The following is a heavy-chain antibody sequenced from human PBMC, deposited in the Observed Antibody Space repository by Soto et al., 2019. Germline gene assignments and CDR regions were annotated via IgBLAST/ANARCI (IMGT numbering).Heavy chain of an antibody. V-gene: IGHV4-34*01. Sequence: QVQLQQWGAGLLKPSETLSLTCAVYGGSFSGYYWSWIRQPPGKGLEWIGEINHSGSTNYNPSLKSRVTISVDTTKNQFSLKLSSVTAADTAVYYCAGGRSHRSPASIYPAFDPWGQGTLVTVSS. D-gene: IGHD1-26*01. J-gene: IGHJ5*02. CDR3: AGGRSHRSPASIYPAFDP. CDR1: GGSFSGYY. CDR2: INHSGST.